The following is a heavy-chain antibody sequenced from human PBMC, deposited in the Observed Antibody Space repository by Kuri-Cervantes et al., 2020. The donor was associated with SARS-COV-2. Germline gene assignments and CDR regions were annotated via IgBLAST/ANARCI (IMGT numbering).Heavy chain of an antibody. V-gene: IGHV3-23*01. Sequence: GESLKISCAVSGFTFSSYAMSWVRQAPGKGLEWVSAISGSGSSTYYADSVKGRFTISRDNAKNTLYLQMNSLRAEDTAVYYCAKAVRRIAAARYDFDYWGQGTLVTVSS. CDR2: ISGSGSST. D-gene: IGHD6-13*01. J-gene: IGHJ4*02. CDR1: GFTFSSYA. CDR3: AKAVRRIAAARYDFDY.